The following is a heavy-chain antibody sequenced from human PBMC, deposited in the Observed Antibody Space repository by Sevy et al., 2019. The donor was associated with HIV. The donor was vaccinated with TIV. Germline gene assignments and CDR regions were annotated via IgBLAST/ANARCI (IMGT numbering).Heavy chain of an antibody. CDR3: ARGLREAVTTTFSYYYGMDV. CDR2: IIPIFGTA. J-gene: IGHJ6*02. Sequence: ASVKVSCKASGGTFSSYAISWVRQAPGQGLEWMGGIIPIFGTANYARKFQGRVTITADESTSTAYMELSSLRSEDTAVYYCARGLREAVTTTFSYYYGMDVWGQGTTVTVSS. D-gene: IGHD4-4*01. CDR1: GGTFSSYA. V-gene: IGHV1-69*13.